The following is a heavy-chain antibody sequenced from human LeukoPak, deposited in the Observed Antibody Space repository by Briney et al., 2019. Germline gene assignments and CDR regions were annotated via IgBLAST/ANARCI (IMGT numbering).Heavy chain of an antibody. Sequence: PGGSLRLSCAASGFTLSSNWMNWVRQAPGKGLEWVAIIKQDGSEKYYVDSVKGRFTISRDNAKNSLYLQMNSLRAEDTAVYYYARGNGFIIDYWGQGTLVTVSS. CDR1: GFTLSSNW. V-gene: IGHV3-7*01. J-gene: IGHJ4*02. D-gene: IGHD2-8*01. CDR2: IKQDGSEK. CDR3: ARGNGFIIDY.